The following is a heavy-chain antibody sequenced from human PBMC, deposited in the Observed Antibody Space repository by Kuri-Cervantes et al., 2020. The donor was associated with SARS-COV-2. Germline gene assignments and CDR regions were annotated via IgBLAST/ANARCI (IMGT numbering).Heavy chain of an antibody. CDR3: ASDGSGSYYPPFDY. Sequence: GESLKISCAASGFTFSSYSMNWVRQAPGKGLEWVSSISSSSSYIYYADSVKGRFTISRDNAKNSLYLQVNSLRAEDTAVYYCASDGSGSYYPPFDYWGQGTLVTVSS. V-gene: IGHV3-21*01. CDR1: GFTFSSYS. J-gene: IGHJ4*02. CDR2: ISSSSSYI. D-gene: IGHD1-26*01.